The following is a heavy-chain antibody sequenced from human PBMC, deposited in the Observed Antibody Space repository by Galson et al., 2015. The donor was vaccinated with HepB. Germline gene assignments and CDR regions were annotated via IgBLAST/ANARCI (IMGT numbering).Heavy chain of an antibody. J-gene: IGHJ5*02. CDR2: INQSGNT. V-gene: IGHV4-34*01. CDR1: GGSFSGYY. CDR3: ARECDTRSGGFYFDP. Sequence: LSLTCAVNGGSFSGYYWTWIRQPPGKGLEWIGEINQSGNTNYNPSLKSRVTIAEDTSKNQFSLKLTSVTAADTAVYYCARECDTRSGGFYFDPWGQGTLVTVSS. D-gene: IGHD2-2*02.